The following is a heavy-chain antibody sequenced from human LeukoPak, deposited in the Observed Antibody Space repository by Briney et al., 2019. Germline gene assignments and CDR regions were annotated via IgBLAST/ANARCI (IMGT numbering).Heavy chain of an antibody. CDR2: IYYSGST. Sequence: PSETVSLTCTVSGGSISSSSYYWGWIRQPPGKGLERIGSIYYSGSTYYIPSLKSRVTISVDTSKNLFSLKLSSVTAADTAVYYCARHTPTYYYDSSGYYYPFDYWGQGTLVTVSS. CDR1: GGSISSSSYY. J-gene: IGHJ4*02. CDR3: ARHTPTYYYDSSGYYYPFDY. V-gene: IGHV4-39*01. D-gene: IGHD3-22*01.